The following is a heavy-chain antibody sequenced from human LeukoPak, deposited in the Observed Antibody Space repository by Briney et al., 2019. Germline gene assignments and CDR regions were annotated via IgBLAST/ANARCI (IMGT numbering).Heavy chain of an antibody. CDR2: IIPIFGTA. CDR3: ARDRSYPNYYDSSGYYISFFDY. Sequence: ASVKVSCTASGGTFSSYAISWVRQAPGQGLEWMGGIIPIFGTANYAQKFQGRVTITADESTSTAYMELSSLRSEDTAVYYCARDRSYPNYYDSSGYYISFFDYWGQGTLVTVSS. V-gene: IGHV1-69*01. D-gene: IGHD3-22*01. J-gene: IGHJ4*02. CDR1: GGTFSSYA.